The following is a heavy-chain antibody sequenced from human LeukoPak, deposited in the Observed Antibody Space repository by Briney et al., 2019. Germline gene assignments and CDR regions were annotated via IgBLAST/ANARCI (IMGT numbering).Heavy chain of an antibody. V-gene: IGHV4-59*01. J-gene: IGHJ4*02. CDR1: GGSISSYY. Sequence: PSETLSLTCTVSGGSISSYYWNWIRQPPGKGLEWIGYIYYSGSTNYNPSLKSRVTISVDTSKNQFSLKLSSVTAADTAVYYCAKGMVRGVILKGFDYWGQGTLVTVSS. D-gene: IGHD3-10*01. CDR3: AKGMVRGVILKGFDY. CDR2: IYYSGST.